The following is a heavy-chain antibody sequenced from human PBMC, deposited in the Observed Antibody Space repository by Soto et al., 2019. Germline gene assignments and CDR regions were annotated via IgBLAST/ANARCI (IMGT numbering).Heavy chain of an antibody. J-gene: IGHJ4*02. Sequence: GGSLRLSCAASGFTFSSYGMHWVRQAPGKGLEWVAVISYDGSNKYYADSVKGRFTISRDNSKNTLYLQMNSLRAEDTAVYYCAKSQYSSPWPADYWGQGTLVTVSS. CDR3: AKSQYSSPWPADY. V-gene: IGHV3-30*18. CDR1: GFTFSSYG. CDR2: ISYDGSNK. D-gene: IGHD6-6*01.